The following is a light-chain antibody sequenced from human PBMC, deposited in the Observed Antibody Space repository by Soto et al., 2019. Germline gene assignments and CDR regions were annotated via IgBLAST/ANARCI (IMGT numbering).Light chain of an antibody. Sequence: DIQMTQSPSTLSASVGDRVTITCRASQSISSWLAWYQQKPGKAPKLLIYKASTLESWVPSRFSGSGSGTEFTLTIRSLQPDDFATYYSQQAFTFGSGIKLDIK. CDR2: KAS. CDR1: QSISSW. CDR3: QQAFT. V-gene: IGKV1-5*03. J-gene: IGKJ3*01.